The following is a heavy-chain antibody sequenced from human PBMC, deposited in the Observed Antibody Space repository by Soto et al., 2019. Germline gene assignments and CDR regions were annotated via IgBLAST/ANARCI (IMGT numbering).Heavy chain of an antibody. Sequence: GASVKVSCKASGYTFTSYDINWVRQATGQGLEWMGWMNPNSGNTGYAQKFQGRVTMTRNTSISTAYMELSSLRSEDTAVYYCARGHRSYDLWSGYYPYYYYYMDVWGKGTTVTVSS. J-gene: IGHJ6*03. CDR3: ARGHRSYDLWSGYYPYYYYYMDV. D-gene: IGHD3-3*01. CDR2: MNPNSGNT. V-gene: IGHV1-8*01. CDR1: GYTFTSYD.